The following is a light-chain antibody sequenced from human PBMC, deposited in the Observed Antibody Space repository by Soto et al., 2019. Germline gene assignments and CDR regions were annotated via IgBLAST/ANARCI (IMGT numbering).Light chain of an antibody. Sequence: DIQMTQSPSTLSAFVGDRVTITCRASQSISSYLNWYQQKPGKAPKLLIYAASSLQSGVPSRFSGRGSGAEYTLTISSLQPEDFATYFCQHSYSNFPITFGQGTRLEIK. V-gene: IGKV1-39*01. J-gene: IGKJ5*01. CDR2: AAS. CDR3: QHSYSNFPIT. CDR1: QSISSY.